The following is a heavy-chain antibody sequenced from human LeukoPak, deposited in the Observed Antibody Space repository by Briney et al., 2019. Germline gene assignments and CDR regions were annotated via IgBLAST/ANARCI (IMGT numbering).Heavy chain of an antibody. J-gene: IGHJ4*02. D-gene: IGHD1-7*01. V-gene: IGHV3-48*04. CDR2: IRSSGTTT. CDR3: ARMNYVSTGWGAPFDY. CDR1: GFPFSTCS. Sequence: GGSLRLSCAASGFPFSTCSMNWVRQAPGRGLEWLSYIRSSGTTTYYADSVKGRFTISRDNAKNLLFLQMNGLRAEDTAVYYCARMNYVSTGWGAPFDYWGQGTLVTVSS.